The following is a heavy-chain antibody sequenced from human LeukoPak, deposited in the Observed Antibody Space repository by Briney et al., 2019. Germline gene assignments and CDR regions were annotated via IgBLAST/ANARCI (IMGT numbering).Heavy chain of an antibody. CDR2: ISSSSTI. J-gene: IGHJ4*02. V-gene: IGHV3-69-1*01. D-gene: IGHD3-22*01. Sequence: GGSLRLSCAASGFTFSNAWMNWVRQAPGKGLEWVSYISSSSTIYYADSVKGRFTISRDNAKNSLYLQMNSLRAEDTAVYYCARGSTYYDSSGQVPFDYWGQGTLVTVSS. CDR1: GFTFSNAW. CDR3: ARGSTYYDSSGQVPFDY.